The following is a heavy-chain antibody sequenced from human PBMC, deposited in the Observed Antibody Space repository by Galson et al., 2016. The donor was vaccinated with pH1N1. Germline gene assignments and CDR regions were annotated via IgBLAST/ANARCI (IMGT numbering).Heavy chain of an antibody. CDR2: INQDGSRK. CDR3: ATEYYYTNLY. V-gene: IGHV3-7*01. J-gene: IGHJ4*02. D-gene: IGHD2/OR15-2a*01. CDR1: GFIFSDYW. Sequence: SLRLSCAASGFIFSDYWMSWVRQAPGKGLEWVAKINQDGSRKYYVDSMKGRCTISRDNAENSLSLQMNSLRVEDTALYYCATEYYYTNLYWGQGILVTVSS.